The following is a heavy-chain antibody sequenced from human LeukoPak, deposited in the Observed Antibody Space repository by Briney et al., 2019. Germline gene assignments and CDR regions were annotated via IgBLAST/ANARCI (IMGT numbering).Heavy chain of an antibody. CDR1: GFTFSSYA. CDR2: ISYDGSNK. CDR3: ARESRGAAAGAEFGYFDY. V-gene: IGHV3-30-3*01. J-gene: IGHJ4*02. D-gene: IGHD6-13*01. Sequence: GGSLRLSCAASGFTFSSYAMHWVRQVPGKGLEWVAVISYDGSNKYYADSVKGRFTISRDNSKNTLYLQMNSLRAEDTAVYYCARESRGAAAGAEFGYFDYWGQGTLVTVSS.